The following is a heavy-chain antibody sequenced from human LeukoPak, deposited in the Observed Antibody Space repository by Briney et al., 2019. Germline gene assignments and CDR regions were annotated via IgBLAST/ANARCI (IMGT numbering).Heavy chain of an antibody. Sequence: PGGSLRLSCSTSGVPFRGYSMNWVRRAPGKGLEWLSYISASGGTTYYADSVNGRFTISRDNAKNSLFLEMNSLRVDDTAMYFCARSSLERHYSFDFWGRGTLVTVSS. CDR2: ISASGGTT. V-gene: IGHV3-48*01. D-gene: IGHD1-1*01. J-gene: IGHJ4*02. CDR3: ARSSLERHYSFDF. CDR1: GVPFRGYS.